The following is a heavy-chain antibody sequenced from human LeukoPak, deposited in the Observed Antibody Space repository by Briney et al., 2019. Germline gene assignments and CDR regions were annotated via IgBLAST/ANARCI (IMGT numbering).Heavy chain of an antibody. D-gene: IGHD3-10*01. CDR3: ATSSSGSYYEFDY. Sequence: GGSLRLSCAASGFTFSSYAMSWVRQAPGKGLEWVSAISGSGGSTYYADSVKGRFTISRDNSKNTLYLQMNSLRAEDTAVYYCATSSSGSYYEFDYWDQGTLVTVSS. V-gene: IGHV3-23*01. J-gene: IGHJ4*02. CDR2: ISGSGGST. CDR1: GFTFSSYA.